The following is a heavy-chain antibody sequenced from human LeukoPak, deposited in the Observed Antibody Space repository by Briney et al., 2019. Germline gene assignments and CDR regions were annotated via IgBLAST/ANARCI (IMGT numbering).Heavy chain of an antibody. CDR1: GYSISSGYY. J-gene: IGHJ4*02. CDR2: IYHPNGNI. Sequence: SETLSLTCTVSGYSISSGYYWGWIRQPPGEGLEWIGSIYHPNGNINYNPSLKSRVTISLDTSKNQFSLKLSSVTAADTAVYYCARVAYFDTTGYYYNFDYWGQGTLVTVSS. D-gene: IGHD3-22*01. CDR3: ARVAYFDTTGYYYNFDY. V-gene: IGHV4-38-2*02.